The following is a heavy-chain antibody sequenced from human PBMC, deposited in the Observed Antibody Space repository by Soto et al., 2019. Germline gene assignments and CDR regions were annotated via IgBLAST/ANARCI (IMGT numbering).Heavy chain of an antibody. Sequence: ASLRLSCAASGFTFSSYAMSWVRQAPGKGLEWVSAISGSGGSTYYADSVKGRFTISRDNSKNTLYLQMNSLRAEDTAVYYCAKDGSRSSWYPAPPYYYGMDVWGQGTTVTVSS. CDR1: GFTFSSYA. CDR2: ISGSGGST. V-gene: IGHV3-23*01. D-gene: IGHD6-13*01. CDR3: AKDGSRSSWYPAPPYYYGMDV. J-gene: IGHJ6*02.